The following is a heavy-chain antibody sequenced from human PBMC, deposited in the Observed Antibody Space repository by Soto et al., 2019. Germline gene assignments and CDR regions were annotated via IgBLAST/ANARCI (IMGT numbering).Heavy chain of an antibody. CDR2: ISYDGSNR. V-gene: IGHV3-30-3*01. Sequence: GGSLRLSCAASGFTFSSYAMHWVRQAPGKGLEWVAVISYDGSNRYYADSVKGRFTISRDNSKNTLYLQMNSLRAEDTAVYYCARDVESGSSQYYYSDYWGHGTLVTVSS. J-gene: IGHJ4*01. D-gene: IGHD1-26*01. CDR3: ARDVESGSSQYYYSDY. CDR1: GFTFSSYA.